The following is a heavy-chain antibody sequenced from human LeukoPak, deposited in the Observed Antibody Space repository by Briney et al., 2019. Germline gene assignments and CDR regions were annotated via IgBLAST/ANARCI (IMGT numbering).Heavy chain of an antibody. CDR3: ARTPVLYDSSGYYYDY. J-gene: IGHJ4*02. CDR2: IDWDDDK. D-gene: IGHD3-22*01. Sequence: SGPALVKPTQTLTLTCTFSGFSLGTRGMGVSWTRQPPGKALEWLSRIDWDDDKFYSTSLKNRITISKDTSKRQEVLTMTNMDPVDTATYYCARTPVLYDSSGYYYDYWGQGTLVTVSS. CDR1: GFSLGTRGMG. V-gene: IGHV2-70*04.